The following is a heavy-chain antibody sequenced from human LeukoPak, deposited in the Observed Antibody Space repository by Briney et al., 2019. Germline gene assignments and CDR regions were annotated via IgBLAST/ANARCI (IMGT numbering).Heavy chain of an antibody. J-gene: IGHJ4*02. CDR3: ARRYCSGGSCYYDY. Sequence: GGSLRLSCAASGFTFSAYWMSWARQAPGKGLEWVANIKQDGSINQYVDSVKGRFTISRDNAKNSVYLQMDSLRAEDTAVYYCARRYCSGGSCYYDYWGQGTLVTVSS. V-gene: IGHV3-7*01. D-gene: IGHD2-15*01. CDR2: IKQDGSIN. CDR1: GFTFSAYW.